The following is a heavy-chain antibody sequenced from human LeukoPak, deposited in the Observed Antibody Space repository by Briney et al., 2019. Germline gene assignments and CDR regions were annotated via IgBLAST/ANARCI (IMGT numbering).Heavy chain of an antibody. CDR3: ARDHEFASDY. V-gene: IGHV3-7*01. CDR2: IKQDGSEK. Sequence: GGSLRLYCAASGFTFSSYWMSWVRQAQGKGLEWVANIKQDGSEKYYVDSVKGRFTISRDNAKNSLYLQMNSLRAEDTAVYCCARDHEFASDYWGQGTLVTVSS. CDR1: GFTFSSYW. J-gene: IGHJ4*02.